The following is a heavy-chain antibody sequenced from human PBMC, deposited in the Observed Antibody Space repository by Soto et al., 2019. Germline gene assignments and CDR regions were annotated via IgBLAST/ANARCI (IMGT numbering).Heavy chain of an antibody. D-gene: IGHD6-13*01. CDR2: FWSTGAT. J-gene: IGHJ4*02. CDR3: ARRPLAHFDY. V-gene: IGHV4-39*01. CDR1: GDSIRSGTYS. Sequence: PSETLSLTCTVSGDSIRSGTYSWDWLRQSPGKGLEWIGCFWSTGATYYNPSLKGRLTISLDTSKNQFSLNLNSVTAADTAVYFCARRPLAHFDYWGRGTQVIVSS.